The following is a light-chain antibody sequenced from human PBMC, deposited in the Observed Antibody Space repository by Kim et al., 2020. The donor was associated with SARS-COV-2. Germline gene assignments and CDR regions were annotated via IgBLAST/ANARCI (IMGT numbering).Light chain of an antibody. V-gene: IGLV3-19*01. CDR1: SLRSYY. Sequence: ELTQDPAVSVALGQTVRITCRGDSLRSYYASWYQQKPGQAPVLVIYGKNNRPSGIPDRFSGSSSGNTASLTITGAQAEDEADYYCNSRDSSGNHLDWV. CDR3: NSRDSSGNHLDWV. CDR2: GKN. J-gene: IGLJ3*02.